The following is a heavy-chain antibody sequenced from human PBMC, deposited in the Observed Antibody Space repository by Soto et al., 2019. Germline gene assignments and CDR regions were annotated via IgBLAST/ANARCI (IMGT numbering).Heavy chain of an antibody. Sequence: SETLSLTCTVSGGSISSSSYYWGWIRQPPGKGLEWIGSIYYSGSTYYNPSLKSRVTISVDTSKNQFSLKLSSVAAADTAVYYCASSGWWYFDYWGQGTLVTVSS. V-gene: IGHV4-39*01. J-gene: IGHJ4*02. CDR2: IYYSGST. D-gene: IGHD6-19*01. CDR3: ASSGWWYFDY. CDR1: GGSISSSSYY.